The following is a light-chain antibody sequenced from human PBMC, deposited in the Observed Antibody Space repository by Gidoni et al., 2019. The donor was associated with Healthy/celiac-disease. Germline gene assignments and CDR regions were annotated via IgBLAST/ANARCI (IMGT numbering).Light chain of an antibody. J-gene: IGKJ3*01. CDR2: AAS. Sequence: DIQMTQSPSSLSASVGDRVTITCLASQSISSYLNWYQQKPGKAPKLLIYAASSLQSGVPSRFSGSGSGTDFTLTISSLQPEDFATYYCQQNYSTPFTFGPGTKVDIK. CDR3: QQNYSTPFT. V-gene: IGKV1-39*01. CDR1: QSISSY.